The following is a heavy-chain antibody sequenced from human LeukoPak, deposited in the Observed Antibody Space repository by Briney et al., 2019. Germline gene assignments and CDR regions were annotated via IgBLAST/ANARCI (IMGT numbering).Heavy chain of an antibody. V-gene: IGHV4-59*08. J-gene: IGHJ4*02. D-gene: IGHD2-2*01. Sequence: SETLSLACIVSGGSISSYYWNWIRQPPGKGLEWIGYIYYSGYTNYNPSLKSRVTISVDTSKNQFSLKLSSVTAADTALYYCASLYCSSTSCYLFHWGQGTLVTVSS. CDR2: IYYSGYT. CDR3: ASLYCSSTSCYLFH. CDR1: GGSISSYY.